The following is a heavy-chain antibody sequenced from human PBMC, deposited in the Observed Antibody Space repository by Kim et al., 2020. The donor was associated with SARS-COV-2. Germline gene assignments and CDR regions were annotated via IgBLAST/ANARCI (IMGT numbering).Heavy chain of an antibody. CDR3: AGIQYSSSQTFDY. J-gene: IGHJ4*02. CDR2: ISGSGGST. D-gene: IGHD6-6*01. V-gene: IGHV3-23*01. CDR1: GFTFSSYA. Sequence: GGSLRLSCAASGFTFSSYAMSWVRQAPGKGLEWVSAISGSGGSTYYADSVKGRFTISRDNSKNTLYLQMNSLRAEDTAVYYCAGIQYSSSQTFDYWGQGTLVTVSS.